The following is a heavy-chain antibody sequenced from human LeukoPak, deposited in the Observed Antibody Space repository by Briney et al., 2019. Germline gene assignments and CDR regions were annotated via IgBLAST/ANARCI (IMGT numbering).Heavy chain of an antibody. J-gene: IGHJ4*02. CDR1: GFTFSSHW. CDR3: ARGGGYSYGYLNY. Sequence: PGGSLRLSCAASGFTFSSHWMHWVRQAPGKGLVWVSRINSDGSSTSYADSVKGRFTISRDNAKNTLYLQMNSLRAEDTAVYYCARGGGYSYGYLNYWGQGTLVTVSP. D-gene: IGHD5-18*01. CDR2: INSDGSST. V-gene: IGHV3-74*01.